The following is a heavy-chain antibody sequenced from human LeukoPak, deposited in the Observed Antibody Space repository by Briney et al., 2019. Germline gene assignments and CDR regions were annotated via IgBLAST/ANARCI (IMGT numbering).Heavy chain of an antibody. CDR3: ASRGPYYDSSGPGWFDP. D-gene: IGHD3-22*01. CDR2: INHSGST. J-gene: IGHJ5*02. CDR1: GGSFSGYY. V-gene: IGHV4-34*01. Sequence: SETLSLTCAVYGGSFSGYYWSWIRQPPGKGLEWIGEINHSGSTNYNPSLKSRVTISVDTSKNQFSLKLSSVTAADTAVYYCASRGPYYDSSGPGWFDPWGQGTLVTVSS.